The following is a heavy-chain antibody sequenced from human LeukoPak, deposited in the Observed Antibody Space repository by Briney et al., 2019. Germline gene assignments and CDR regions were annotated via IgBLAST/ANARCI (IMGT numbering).Heavy chain of an antibody. CDR3: ARGMVRGVYYYMDV. Sequence: PSETLSLTRTVSGGSISSYYWSWIRQPPGKGLEWIGYIYYSGSTNYNPPLKGRVTISVDTSKNQFSLKLSSVTAADTAVYYCARGMVRGVYYYMDVWGKGTTVTVSS. V-gene: IGHV4-59*01. J-gene: IGHJ6*03. CDR2: IYYSGST. CDR1: GGSISSYY. D-gene: IGHD3-10*01.